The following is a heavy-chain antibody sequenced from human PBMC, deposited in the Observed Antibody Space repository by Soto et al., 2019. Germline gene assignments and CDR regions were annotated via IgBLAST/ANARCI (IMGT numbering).Heavy chain of an antibody. CDR2: ISGSGGST. Sequence: GGSLRLSCAASGFTFSSYAMSWVRQAPGKGLEWVSAISGSGGSTYYADSVKGRFTISRDNSKNTLYLQMNSLRAEDTAVYYGAIHSGSMEYFQHWGQGTLVTVSS. CDR1: GFTFSSYA. CDR3: AIHSGSMEYFQH. J-gene: IGHJ1*01. D-gene: IGHD1-26*01. V-gene: IGHV3-23*01.